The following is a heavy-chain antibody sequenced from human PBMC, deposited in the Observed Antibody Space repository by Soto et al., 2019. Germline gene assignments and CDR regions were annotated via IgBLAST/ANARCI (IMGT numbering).Heavy chain of an antibody. CDR2: IKNKADGGTA. CDR1: GITFINAW. J-gene: IGHJ4*02. D-gene: IGHD1-26*01. V-gene: IGHV3-15*01. Sequence: EVQLVESGGDMVKPGGCLRLSCEASGITFINAWMSWVRQAPGKGLEWVGRIKNKADGGTADYAAPVRGRFTISRDNSKNTLYLQMSTLRAEDTALYYCALRKTGSYFDYWGQGSLVTVSS. CDR3: ALRKTGSYFDY.